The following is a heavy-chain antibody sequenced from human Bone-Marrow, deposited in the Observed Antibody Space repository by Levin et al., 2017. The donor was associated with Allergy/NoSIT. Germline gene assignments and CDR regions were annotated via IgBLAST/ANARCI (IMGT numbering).Heavy chain of an antibody. CDR2: ITSNGGSK. Sequence: GGSLRLSCAASGFTFSDYYMSWMRQAPGKGLEWVSYITSNGGSKYYADSVKGRFTISRDNAKNSLSLQMNSLRAEATAVYYCVVALDYWGQGTLVTVSS. CDR1: GFTFSDYY. CDR3: VVALDY. V-gene: IGHV3-11*01. J-gene: IGHJ4*02. D-gene: IGHD2-15*01.